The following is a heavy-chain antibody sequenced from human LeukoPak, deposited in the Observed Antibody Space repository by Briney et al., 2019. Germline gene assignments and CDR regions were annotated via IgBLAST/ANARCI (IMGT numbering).Heavy chain of an antibody. D-gene: IGHD1-1*01. CDR1: GFTFSSYW. CDR3: ARVAKERVGGVYYFDY. Sequence: PGGSLRLSCAASGFTFSSYWMSWVRQAPGKGLEWVANIKQDGSEKYYVDSVKGRFTISRENAKNSLYLQMNSLRAGDTAVYYCARVAKERVGGVYYFDYWGQGTLVTVSS. V-gene: IGHV3-7*01. CDR2: IKQDGSEK. J-gene: IGHJ4*02.